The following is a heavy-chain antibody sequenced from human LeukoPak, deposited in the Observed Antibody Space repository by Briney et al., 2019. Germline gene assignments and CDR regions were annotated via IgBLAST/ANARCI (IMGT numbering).Heavy chain of an antibody. CDR3: ARDQGRDNYYYYMDV. Sequence: GASVKVSCKASGYTFTSYGISWVRQAPGQGLEWMGWISAYNGNTNYAQKLQGRVTMTTDTSTSTAYMELRSLRSDDTAVYYCARDQGRDNYYYYMDVWGKGTTVTVSS. J-gene: IGHJ6*03. CDR1: GYTFTSYG. V-gene: IGHV1-18*01. D-gene: IGHD5-24*01. CDR2: ISAYNGNT.